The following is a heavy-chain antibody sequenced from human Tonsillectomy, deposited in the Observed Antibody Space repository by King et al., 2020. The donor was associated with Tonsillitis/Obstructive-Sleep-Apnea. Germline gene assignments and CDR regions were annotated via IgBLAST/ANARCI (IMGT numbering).Heavy chain of an antibody. CDR3: ARHTPRDGSVIIRYYFDY. D-gene: IGHD3-10*01. Sequence: QLVQSGGGLVQPGGSLRLSCAASGFTVSSNYMSWVRQAPGKGLEWVSVIYSGGSTYYADSVKGRFTISRDNSKNTLYLQMNSLRAEDTAVYYCARHTPRDGSVIIRYYFDYWGQGTLVTVSS. CDR2: IYSGGST. V-gene: IGHV3-66*04. J-gene: IGHJ4*02. CDR1: GFTVSSNY.